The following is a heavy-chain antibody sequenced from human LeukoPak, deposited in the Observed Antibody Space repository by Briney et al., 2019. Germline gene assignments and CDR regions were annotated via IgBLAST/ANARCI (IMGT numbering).Heavy chain of an antibody. CDR3: ARFGATPREDDAFDI. CDR1: GFTFSSYT. J-gene: IGHJ3*02. Sequence: GGSLRLSCAASGFTFSSYTMNWVRQAPGKGLEWVSSISTSSSYIYYADSVKGRFTISRDNSKNTLYLQMNSLRAEDTAVYYCARFGATPREDDAFDIWGQGTMVTVSS. V-gene: IGHV3-21*04. CDR2: ISTSSSYI. D-gene: IGHD3-16*01.